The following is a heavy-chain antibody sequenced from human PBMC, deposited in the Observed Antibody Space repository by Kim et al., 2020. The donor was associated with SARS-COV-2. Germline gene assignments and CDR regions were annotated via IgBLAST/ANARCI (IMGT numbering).Heavy chain of an antibody. Sequence: GGSLRLSCAASGFTFSSYTMNWVRQAPGKGLGWVSSISGSSSFIYYADSVKGRFTISRDNAKNSLYLQMNSLRAEDTAVYYCARVYGDYSIYYYYGMDVWGQGTTVTVSS. J-gene: IGHJ6*02. CDR2: ISGSSSFI. V-gene: IGHV3-21*01. CDR3: ARVYGDYSIYYYYGMDV. D-gene: IGHD4-17*01. CDR1: GFTFSSYT.